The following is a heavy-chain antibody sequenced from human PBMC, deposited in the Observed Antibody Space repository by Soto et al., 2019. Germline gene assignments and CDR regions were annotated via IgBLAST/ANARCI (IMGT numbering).Heavy chain of an antibody. V-gene: IGHV3-23*01. CDR2: ISGSGGST. Sequence: EVQLLESGGGLVQPGGSLRLSCAASGFTFSSYAMSWVRQAPGKGLEWVSAISGSGGSTYYADSVKGRFTISRDNSKNTLYLQMNSLRAEDTAVDYGAKENGYSSSWFEFDYWGQGTLVTVSS. CDR3: AKENGYSSSWFEFDY. D-gene: IGHD6-13*01. CDR1: GFTFSSYA. J-gene: IGHJ4*02.